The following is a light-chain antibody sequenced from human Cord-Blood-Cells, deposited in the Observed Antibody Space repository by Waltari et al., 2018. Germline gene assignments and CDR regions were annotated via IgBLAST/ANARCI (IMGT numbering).Light chain of an antibody. Sequence: DIQMTQSPSSLSASVGDRGTITCRASQGISKYLAWYQQKPGKVPKLLIYAASTLQSGVPSRFSGSRSGTDFTLTISSLQPEDVATYYCQKYNSAPPTFGQGTKVEIK. CDR1: QGISKY. CDR2: AAS. CDR3: QKYNSAPPT. J-gene: IGKJ1*01. V-gene: IGKV1-27*01.